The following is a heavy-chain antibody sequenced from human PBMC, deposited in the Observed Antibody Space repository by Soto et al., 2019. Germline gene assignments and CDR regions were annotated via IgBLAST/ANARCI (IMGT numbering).Heavy chain of an antibody. CDR2: IYYSGST. J-gene: IGHJ5*02. Sequence: SETLSLTCTVSGGSISSYYWSWIRQPPGKGLEWIGYIYYSGSTNYNPSLKSRVTISVDTSKNQFSLKLSSVTAADTAVYYCARIRAALAGWFDPWGQGTLVTVSS. D-gene: IGHD6-6*01. V-gene: IGHV4-59*01. CDR1: GGSISSYY. CDR3: ARIRAALAGWFDP.